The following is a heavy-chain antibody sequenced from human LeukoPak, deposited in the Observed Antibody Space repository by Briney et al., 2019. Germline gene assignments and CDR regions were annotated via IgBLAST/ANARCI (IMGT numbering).Heavy chain of an antibody. CDR1: GITFSSYS. CDR3: ARDLRQGPSGWYVPATVPWFDP. Sequence: GGSLRLSCAASGITFSSYSMNWVRQAPGKGLEWVSSISTSSTYIYYADSVRGRFTISRDNAKNSLYLQMNSLRAEDTAVYYCARDLRQGPSGWYVPATVPWFDPWGQGTLVTVSS. D-gene: IGHD6-19*01. J-gene: IGHJ5*02. V-gene: IGHV3-21*01. CDR2: ISTSSTYI.